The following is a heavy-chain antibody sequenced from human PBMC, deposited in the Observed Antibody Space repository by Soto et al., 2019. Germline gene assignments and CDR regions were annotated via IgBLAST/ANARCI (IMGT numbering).Heavy chain of an antibody. CDR3: ARSPRGFRYASYF. CDR1: GYTFTSQH. D-gene: IGHD5-12*01. Sequence: ASVRVSCKSCGYTFTSQHTHLVCQASGQVLERMGIINPSGGSTSYAQKFQGRVTRTRDTSTSTVYMELSSLRSEVTAVYYCARSPRGFRYASYF. V-gene: IGHV1-46*01. J-gene: IGHJ2*01. CDR2: INPSGGST.